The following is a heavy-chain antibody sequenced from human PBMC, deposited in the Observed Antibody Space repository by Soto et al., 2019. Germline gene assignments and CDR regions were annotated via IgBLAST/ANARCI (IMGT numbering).Heavy chain of an antibody. Sequence: GRSLRLSCAPSGFTFSSYEMNWVRQAPGKRLERGSYISSSGSTIYYADSVKGRFTISRDNAKNSLYLQMNSLRAEDTAVYYCARDYRGYSGRQTYYYYGMDVSGQGTTVTVSS. V-gene: IGHV3-48*03. J-gene: IGHJ6*02. CDR1: GFTFSSYE. D-gene: IGHD5-12*01. CDR2: ISSSGSTI. CDR3: ARDYRGYSGRQTYYYYGMDV.